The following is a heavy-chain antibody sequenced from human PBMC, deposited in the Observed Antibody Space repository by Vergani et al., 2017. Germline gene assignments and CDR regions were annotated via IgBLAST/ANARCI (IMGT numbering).Heavy chain of an antibody. J-gene: IGHJ4*02. Sequence: QVQLVESGGGVVQPGRSLRLSCAASGCTFSSYAMHWVRQAPGKGLEWVAVISYDGSNKYYADSVKGRFTIPRDNSKNTLYLQMNSLRAEDTAVYYCARGASGDYVSSFDYWGQGTLVTVSS. CDR3: ARGASGDYVSSFDY. D-gene: IGHD4-17*01. CDR1: GCTFSSYA. V-gene: IGHV3-30-3*01. CDR2: ISYDGSNK.